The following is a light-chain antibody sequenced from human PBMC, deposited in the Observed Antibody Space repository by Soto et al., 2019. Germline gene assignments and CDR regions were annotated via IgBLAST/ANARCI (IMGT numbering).Light chain of an antibody. CDR2: VAS. CDR3: QQYNVCPLT. J-gene: IGKJ4*01. V-gene: IGKV3-15*01. CDR1: QSVNSN. Sequence: EIVMTQSPATLSVSPGERATLSCRASQSVNSNLAWYQQKPGQTPKLLIYVASTRATGIPARFSGSGSGTEFTLTISSLQSEDFAIYYCQQYNVCPLTFGGGTKVEFK.